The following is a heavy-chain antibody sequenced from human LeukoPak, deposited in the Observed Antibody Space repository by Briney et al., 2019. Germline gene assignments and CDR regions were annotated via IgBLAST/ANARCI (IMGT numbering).Heavy chain of an antibody. J-gene: IGHJ4*02. Sequence: GGSLRLSCAASGFTFSSYDMHWVRQATGKGLEWVSAIGTAGDTYYPDSVKGRFTISRDNAKNSLYLQMNSLRAEDTAVYYCARDRVYGEFFDYWGQGTLVTVSS. D-gene: IGHD4-17*01. V-gene: IGHV3-13*01. CDR3: ARDRVYGEFFDY. CDR2: IGTAGDT. CDR1: GFTFSSYD.